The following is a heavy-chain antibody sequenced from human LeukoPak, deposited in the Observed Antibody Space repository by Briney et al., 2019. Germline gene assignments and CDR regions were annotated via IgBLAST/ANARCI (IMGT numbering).Heavy chain of an antibody. Sequence: AGGSLRLSCAASGFTFSSYGMHWVRQAPGKGLEWVAVISYDGSNKYYADSVKGRFTISRDNSKNTLYLQMNSLRAEDTAVYYCAKLMTTVTTVDYWGQGTLVTVSS. CDR1: GFTFSSYG. V-gene: IGHV3-30*18. CDR2: ISYDGSNK. D-gene: IGHD4-17*01. J-gene: IGHJ4*02. CDR3: AKLMTTVTTVDY.